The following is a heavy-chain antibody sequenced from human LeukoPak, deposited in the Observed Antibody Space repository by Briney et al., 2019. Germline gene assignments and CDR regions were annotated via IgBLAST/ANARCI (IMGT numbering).Heavy chain of an antibody. J-gene: IGHJ6*02. CDR3: ARAAAGTRGSMDV. V-gene: IGHV3-11*06. Sequence: GGSLRLSCAASGFTFGDYYMSWIRQAPGKGLEWVSYISSSSSYTNYADSVKGRFTISRDNAKNSLYLQMNSLRAEDTAVYYCARAAAGTRGSMDVWGQGTTVTVSS. CDR2: ISSSSSYT. CDR1: GFTFGDYY. D-gene: IGHD6-13*01.